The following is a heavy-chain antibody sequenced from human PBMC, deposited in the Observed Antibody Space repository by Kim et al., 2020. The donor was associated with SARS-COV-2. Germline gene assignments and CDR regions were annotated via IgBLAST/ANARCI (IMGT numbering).Heavy chain of an antibody. Sequence: SVKVSCKASGGTFSSYAISWVRQAPGQGLEWMGGIIPIFGTANYAQKFQGRVTITADESTSTAYMELSSLRSEDTAVYYCARNIEVGAPIGEIYYYGMDVWGQGTTVTVSS. J-gene: IGHJ6*02. D-gene: IGHD1-26*01. CDR1: GGTFSSYA. V-gene: IGHV1-69*13. CDR2: IIPIFGTA. CDR3: ARNIEVGAPIGEIYYYGMDV.